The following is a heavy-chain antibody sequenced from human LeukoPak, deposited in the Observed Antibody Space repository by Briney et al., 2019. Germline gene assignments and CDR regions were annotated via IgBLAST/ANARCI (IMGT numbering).Heavy chain of an antibody. CDR3: TTDEDWNYARKDV. CDR1: GFTFNYAW. D-gene: IGHD1-7*01. CDR2: TVSEIDGGTT. V-gene: IGHV3-15*04. J-gene: IGHJ6*02. Sequence: PGRSLGLSCAASGFTFNYAWMSWVRQVPGKGLEWVGQTVSEIDGGTTDYAAPVKGRFTISRDDSKSTLYLQMNSLKIEDTAVYYCTTDEDWNYARKDVWGQGATVIVSS.